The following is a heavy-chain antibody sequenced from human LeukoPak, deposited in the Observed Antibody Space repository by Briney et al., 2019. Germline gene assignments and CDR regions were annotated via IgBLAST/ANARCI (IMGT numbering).Heavy chain of an antibody. V-gene: IGHV4-30-4*01. CDR2: IYYSGST. CDR3: ARVGYSSGWYRYYYGMDV. D-gene: IGHD6-19*01. J-gene: IGHJ6*02. Sequence: SQTLSLTCTVSGGSISSGDYYWSWIRQPPGKGLEWIGYIYYSGSTYYNPSLKSRVTISVDTSKNQFSLKLSSVTAADTAVYYCARVGYSSGWYRYYYGMDVWGQGTTVTVSS. CDR1: GGSISSGDYY.